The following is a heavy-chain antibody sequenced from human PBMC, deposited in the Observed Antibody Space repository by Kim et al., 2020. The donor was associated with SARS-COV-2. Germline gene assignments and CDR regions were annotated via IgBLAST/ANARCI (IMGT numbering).Heavy chain of an antibody. D-gene: IGHD4-17*01. V-gene: IGHV4-31*03. CDR3: ARGGMNEANDYGDHDAFDI. CDR1: GGSISSGGYY. Sequence: SETLSLTCTVSGGSISSGGYYWSWIRQHPGKGLEWIGYIYYSGSTYYNPSLKSRVTISVDTSKNQFSLKLSSVTAADTAVYYCARGGMNEANDYGDHDAFDIWGQGTMVTVSS. J-gene: IGHJ3*02. CDR2: IYYSGST.